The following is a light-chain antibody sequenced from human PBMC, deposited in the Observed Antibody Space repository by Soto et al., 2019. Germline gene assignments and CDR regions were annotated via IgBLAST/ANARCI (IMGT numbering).Light chain of an antibody. J-gene: IGKJ5*01. CDR1: QSVGIY. CDR3: QQRYVWPPIT. V-gene: IGKV3-11*01. Sequence: EIVLTQSPATLSLSPGERATLSCRASQSVGIYLAWFQQKPGQAPRLLISDASNRATGIPARFSGSGSGTDFTLTISSLEHEDFAFYYCQQRYVWPPITFGQGTRLEIK. CDR2: DAS.